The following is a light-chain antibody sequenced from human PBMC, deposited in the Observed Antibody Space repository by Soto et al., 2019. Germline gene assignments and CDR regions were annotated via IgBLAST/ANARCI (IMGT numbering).Light chain of an antibody. V-gene: IGKV1-9*01. CDR1: QGISSY. J-gene: IGKJ5*01. CDR2: AAS. Sequence: DIQLTQSPSFLSASVGDRVTITCRASQGISSYLAWYQQKPGKAPKLLIYAASTLQSGVPSRFSGSGSGTDFTLTISSLHPEDFATYYCQQLNSHPPVTFGQGTRLEIK. CDR3: QQLNSHPPVT.